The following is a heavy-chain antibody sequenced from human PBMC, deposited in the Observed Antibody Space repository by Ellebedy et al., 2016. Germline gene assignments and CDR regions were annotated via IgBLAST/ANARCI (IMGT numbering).Heavy chain of an antibody. J-gene: IGHJ4*02. V-gene: IGHV3-21*01. CDR3: VAGKGFDY. CDR2: ISSSSSYI. CDR1: GFTFSSYS. D-gene: IGHD1-14*01. Sequence: GGSLRLXXAASGFTFSSYSMNWVRQAPGKGLEWVSSISSSSSYIYYADSVKGRFTISRDNAKNSLYLQMNSLRAEDTAVYYCVAGKGFDYWGQGTLATVSS.